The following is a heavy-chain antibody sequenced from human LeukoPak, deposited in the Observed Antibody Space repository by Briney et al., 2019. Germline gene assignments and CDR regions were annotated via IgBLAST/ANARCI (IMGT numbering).Heavy chain of an antibody. D-gene: IGHD2-21*02. CDR3: ARFAYCGGHCWYYFDY. J-gene: IGHJ4*02. CDR1: GGSFSGYY. V-gene: IGHV4-34*01. CDR2: INHSGST. Sequence: PSETLSLTCAVYGGSFSGYYWSWIRQPPGKGLAWIGEINHSGSTNYNPSLKSRVTISVDTSKNQFSLKLSSVTAADTAVYYCARFAYCGGHCWYYFDYWGQGSLVTVSS.